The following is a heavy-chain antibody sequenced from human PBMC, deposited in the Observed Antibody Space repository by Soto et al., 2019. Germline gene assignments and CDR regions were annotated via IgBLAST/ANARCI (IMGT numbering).Heavy chain of an antibody. V-gene: IGHV3-30-3*01. CDR3: ARRPGYSSSSGFLDV. CDR2: ISYDGSNK. Sequence: SLRLSCAASGFTFSSYAMHWVRQAPGKGLEWVAVISYDGSNKYYADSVKGRFTISRDNSKNTLYLQMNSLRAEDTAVYYCARRPGYSSSSGFLDVWGQGTTVTVSS. CDR1: GFTFSSYA. D-gene: IGHD6-6*01. J-gene: IGHJ6*02.